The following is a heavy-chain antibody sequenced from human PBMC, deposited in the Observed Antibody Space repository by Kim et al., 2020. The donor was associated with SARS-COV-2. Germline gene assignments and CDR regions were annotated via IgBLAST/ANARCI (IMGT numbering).Heavy chain of an antibody. D-gene: IGHD2-15*01. V-gene: IGHV5-51*01. CDR1: GYSFTSYW. Sequence: GESLKISCRGSGYSFTSYWIGWVRQMPGKGLEWMGIIYPGDSDTRYSPSFQGQVTISADKSISTAYLQWSSLKASDTAMYYCARHERGIDPSHVKHIVVVVAAYDYWGQGTLVTVSS. CDR3: ARHERGIDPSHVKHIVVVVAAYDY. CDR2: IYPGDSDT. J-gene: IGHJ4*02.